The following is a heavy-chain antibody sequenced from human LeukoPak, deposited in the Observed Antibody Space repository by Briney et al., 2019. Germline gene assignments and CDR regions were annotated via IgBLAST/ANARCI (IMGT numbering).Heavy chain of an antibody. J-gene: IGHJ3*02. CDR1: GFTFSTYN. V-gene: IGHV3-21*01. Sequence: GGSLRLSCAASGFTFSTYNMNWVRQAPGKGLEWVSSISSSSSFIYYADSVKGRFTISRDNAESSLYLQMNSLRAEDTAVYYCARMQFSSWYGYAFDIWGQGTMVIVSS. CDR2: ISSSSSFI. D-gene: IGHD6-13*01. CDR3: ARMQFSSWYGYAFDI.